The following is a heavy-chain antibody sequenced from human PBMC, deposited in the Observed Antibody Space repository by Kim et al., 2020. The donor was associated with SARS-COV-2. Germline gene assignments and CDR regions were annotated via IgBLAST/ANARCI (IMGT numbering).Heavy chain of an antibody. CDR1: GFTFSTYS. Sequence: GVSLRLSCAASGFTFSTYSMNWVRQTPGKGLEWISYISSSSSTIYYADSVKGRFTISRDNAENSLYLQMNSLRDEDTAVYYCARPGYGSGSYGYWGQGTLVTVSS. V-gene: IGHV3-48*02. CDR2: ISSSSSTI. D-gene: IGHD3-10*01. CDR3: ARPGYGSGSYGY. J-gene: IGHJ4*02.